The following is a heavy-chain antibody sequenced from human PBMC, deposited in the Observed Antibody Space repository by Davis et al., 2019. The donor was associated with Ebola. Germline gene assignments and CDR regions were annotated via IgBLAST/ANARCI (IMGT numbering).Heavy chain of an antibody. J-gene: IGHJ4*02. CDR2: ISSSSSYT. D-gene: IGHD4-17*01. Sequence: GESLKISCAASGFTFSDYYMSWIRQAPEKGLEWVSYISSSSSYTNYADSVKGRFTISRDNSKNTLYLQMNSLRAEDTAVYYCARHDYGDSHFDYWGQGTLVTVSS. CDR1: GFTFSDYY. CDR3: ARHDYGDSHFDY. V-gene: IGHV3-11*03.